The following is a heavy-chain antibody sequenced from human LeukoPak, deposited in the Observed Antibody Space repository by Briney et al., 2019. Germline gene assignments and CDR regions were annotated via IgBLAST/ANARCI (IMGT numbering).Heavy chain of an antibody. Sequence: PGGSLRLSCAASGFTFSSYSMNWVRQAPGKGLEWVSHISSSSSNKYYADSVKGRFTISRDNSKNTLYLQMNSLRAEDTAVYYCARDPSSSWYQTGYYFDYWGQGTLVTVSS. CDR2: ISSSSSNK. D-gene: IGHD6-13*01. CDR1: GFTFSSYS. CDR3: ARDPSSSWYQTGYYFDY. V-gene: IGHV3-48*01. J-gene: IGHJ4*02.